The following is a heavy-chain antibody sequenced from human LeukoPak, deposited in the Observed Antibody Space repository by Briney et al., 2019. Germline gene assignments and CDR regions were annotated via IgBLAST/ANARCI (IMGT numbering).Heavy chain of an antibody. J-gene: IGHJ5*02. D-gene: IGHD2-2*02. CDR1: GYTFTGYY. Sequence: ASVKVPCKASGYTFTGYYIYWVRQAPGQGREWMGWINPNSGGTNYAQKFQGRVAMTRDTSVNTAYMELSRLRSDDTAVYYCARVDSEYCSSTSCYKWFDPWGRGTLVTVSS. V-gene: IGHV1-2*02. CDR3: ARVDSEYCSSTSCYKWFDP. CDR2: INPNSGGT.